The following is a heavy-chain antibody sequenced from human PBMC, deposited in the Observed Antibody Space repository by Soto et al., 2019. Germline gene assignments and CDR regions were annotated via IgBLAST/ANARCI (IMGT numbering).Heavy chain of an antibody. J-gene: IGHJ6*02. D-gene: IGHD3-10*01. CDR2: INHSGST. V-gene: IGHV4-34*01. Sequence: QVQLQQWGAGLLKPSETLSLTCAVYGGSFSGYYWSWIRQPPGKGLEWIGEINHSGSTNYNPSLKSRVTISVDTSKNQFSLKLSSVTAADTAVYYCARSMVRGLKYGMDVWGQGTTFTVSS. CDR1: GGSFSGYY. CDR3: ARSMVRGLKYGMDV.